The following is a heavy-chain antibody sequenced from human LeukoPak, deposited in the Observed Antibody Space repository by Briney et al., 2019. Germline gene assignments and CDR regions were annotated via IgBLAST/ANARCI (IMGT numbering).Heavy chain of an antibody. J-gene: IGHJ4*02. CDR1: GYTFTSYG. CDR3: ARVKTPYYYDSSGYSLLGY. Sequence: GASVKVSCKASGYTFTSYGISWVRQAPGQGLEWMGWISAYNGNTNYAQKLQGRVTMTTDTSTSTAYMELRSLRSDDTAVYYCARVKTPYYYDSSGYSLLGYWGQGTLVTVSS. D-gene: IGHD3-22*01. V-gene: IGHV1-18*01. CDR2: ISAYNGNT.